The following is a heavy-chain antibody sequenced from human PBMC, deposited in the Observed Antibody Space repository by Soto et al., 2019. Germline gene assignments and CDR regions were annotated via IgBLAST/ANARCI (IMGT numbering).Heavy chain of an antibody. Sequence: PGESLKISCKGSGYSFTIYWISWVRQMPGKGLEWVGRIDPSDSYTNYSPSFQGHVTISADKSISTAYLQWSSLKASDTAMYYCAXAFVVVLAAIDYYYGMDVWGQGTTVTSP. CDR1: GYSFTIYW. CDR2: IDPSDSYT. CDR3: AXAFVVVLAAIDYYYGMDV. V-gene: IGHV5-10-1*01. D-gene: IGHD2-2*02. J-gene: IGHJ6*02.